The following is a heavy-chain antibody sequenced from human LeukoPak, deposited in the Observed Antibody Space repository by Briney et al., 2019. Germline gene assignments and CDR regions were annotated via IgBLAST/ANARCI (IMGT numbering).Heavy chain of an antibody. D-gene: IGHD1-26*01. J-gene: IGHJ4*02. CDR2: MSYDGSNK. V-gene: IGHV3-30-3*02. CDR1: GFTFSSYA. CDR3: AKFGGRLDY. Sequence: GGSLRLSCAASGFTFSSYAVHWVRQAPGKGLEWVAVMSYDGSNKYYADTVKGRFTISRDNSKNTLYLQMNSLRAEDTAVYYCAKFGGRLDYWGQGTLVTVSS.